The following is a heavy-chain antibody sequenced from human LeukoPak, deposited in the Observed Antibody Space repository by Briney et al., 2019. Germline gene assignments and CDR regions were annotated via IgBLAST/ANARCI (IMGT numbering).Heavy chain of an antibody. V-gene: IGHV3-11*06. Sequence: GGSLRLSCADSGCTFSDYYMSWIRQAPGKGLEWVSYISSSSSYTNYADSVKGRFTISRDNAKNSLYLQMNSLRAEDTAVYYCARDQLAGRWFDPWGQGTLVTVSS. J-gene: IGHJ5*02. CDR2: ISSSSSYT. CDR1: GCTFSDYY. CDR3: ARDQLAGRWFDP.